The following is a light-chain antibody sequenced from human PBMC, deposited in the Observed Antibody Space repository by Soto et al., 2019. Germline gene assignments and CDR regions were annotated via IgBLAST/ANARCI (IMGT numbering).Light chain of an antibody. CDR3: KRRSAWPRNT. J-gene: IGKJ2*01. Sequence: DIVLTQFPATLSLSPGERATLSCRASQRVSSYLAWYQRKPGQAPRLLISDISNRATGIPARFIGSGSGTEFTLTILSLEPEDSAVYYCKRRSAWPRNTLGQGTKLEMK. CDR2: DIS. V-gene: IGKV3-11*01. CDR1: QRVSSY.